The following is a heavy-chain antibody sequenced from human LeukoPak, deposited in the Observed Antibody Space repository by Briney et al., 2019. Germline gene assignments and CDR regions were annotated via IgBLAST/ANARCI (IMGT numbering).Heavy chain of an antibody. CDR3: AREEWFGELSKFDY. D-gene: IGHD3-10*01. CDR2: IKSDGSER. Sequence: GGSLRLSCAASGFTFSSHWMSWVRQAPGKGLEWVANIKSDGSERYYVDSVKGRFTISRDSAKNSLSLQMNSLRVEDTALYYCAREEWFGELSKFDYSGQGTLVTVSS. V-gene: IGHV3-7*01. J-gene: IGHJ4*02. CDR1: GFTFSSHW.